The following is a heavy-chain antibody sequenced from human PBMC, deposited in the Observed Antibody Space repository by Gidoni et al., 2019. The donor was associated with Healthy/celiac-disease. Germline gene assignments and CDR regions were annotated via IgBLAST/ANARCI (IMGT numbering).Heavy chain of an antibody. CDR3: ARDGGDSSGYYYGGLDY. CDR1: GLTFSSYG. J-gene: IGHJ4*02. Sequence: HVQLVDSGGGVVQPGRSLIPPCAASGLTFSSYGMHWVRQAPGKGLAWVAVIWYDGSNKYYADSVKGRFTISRDNSKNTLYLQMTSLRAEDTAVYYCARDGGDSSGYYYGGLDYWGQGTLVTVSS. CDR2: IWYDGSNK. V-gene: IGHV3-33*01. D-gene: IGHD3-22*01.